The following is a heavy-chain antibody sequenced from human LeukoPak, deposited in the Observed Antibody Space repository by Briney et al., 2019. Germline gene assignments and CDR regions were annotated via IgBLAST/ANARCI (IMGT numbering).Heavy chain of an antibody. V-gene: IGHV3-23*01. CDR1: GFAFSSYP. Sequence: GGSLRLSCAGSGFAFSSYPMSRVRQAPGKGLQWVSAMSGGGGTTYYADSVKGRFTITRDNSKSTLYLQMDSLRAEDTAIYYCAARPLMPPRFDDWGQGTLSPSPQ. CDR3: AARPLMPPRFDD. J-gene: IGHJ4*02. CDR2: MSGGGGTT. D-gene: IGHD2-2*01.